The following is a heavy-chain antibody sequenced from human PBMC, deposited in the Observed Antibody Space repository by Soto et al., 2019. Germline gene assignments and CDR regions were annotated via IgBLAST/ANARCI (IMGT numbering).Heavy chain of an antibody. J-gene: IGHJ5*01. CDR1: GGSIISADHS. CDR2: IYRDGAT. D-gene: IGHD3-22*01. Sequence: QLQLQESGSGLVRPSETLSLTCAVSGGSIISADHSWGWIRQPPGEGLEWLGCIYRDGATFYNPSLRSRVTISLDMSRNQFSLYLNSVTAADTAVYYCARGSNSGGYYAWFDFWGQGTLVTVSS. V-gene: IGHV4-30-2*01. CDR3: ARGSNSGGYYAWFDF.